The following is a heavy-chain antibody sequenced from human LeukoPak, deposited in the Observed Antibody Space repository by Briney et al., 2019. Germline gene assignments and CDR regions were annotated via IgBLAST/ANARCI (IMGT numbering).Heavy chain of an antibody. V-gene: IGHV3-9*01. CDR3: AKDLIYYDSSGYDY. CDR1: GFTFDDYA. Sequence: PGGSLRLSCAASGFTFDDYAMHWVRQAPGKGLEWVSGISWNSGSIGYADSVKGRFTISRDNAKNSLYLQMNSLRAGDTALYYCAKDLIYYDSSGYDYWGQGTLVTVSS. J-gene: IGHJ4*02. CDR2: ISWNSGSI. D-gene: IGHD3-22*01.